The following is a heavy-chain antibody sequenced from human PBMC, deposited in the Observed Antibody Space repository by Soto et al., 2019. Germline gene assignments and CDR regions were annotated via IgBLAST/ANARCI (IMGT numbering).Heavy chain of an antibody. J-gene: IGHJ6*02. Sequence: PSETLSLTCTVSGGSISSYYWSWIRQPAGKGLEWIGRIYTSGSTNYNPSLKSRVTMSVDTSKNQFSLKLSSVTAADTAVYYCARETVTTIGYYYYGMDVWGQGTTVTAP. V-gene: IGHV4-4*07. D-gene: IGHD4-4*01. CDR3: ARETVTTIGYYYYGMDV. CDR1: GGSISSYY. CDR2: IYTSGST.